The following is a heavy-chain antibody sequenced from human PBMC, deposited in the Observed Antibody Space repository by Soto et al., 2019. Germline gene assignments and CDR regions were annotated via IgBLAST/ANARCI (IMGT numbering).Heavy chain of an antibody. J-gene: IGHJ4*02. D-gene: IGHD6-13*01. V-gene: IGHV3-23*01. CDR1: GFTFIADA. CDR3: AKSFSSNWYDYFDY. Sequence: GGSLRLSCAASGFTFIADAMSWVRQAPGKGLEWVSAISGSGATTYYADSVKGRFTISRDKSKNTLYLQMNSLRAEDTALYYCAKSFSSNWYDYFDYWGQGSLVTVSS. CDR2: ISGSGATT.